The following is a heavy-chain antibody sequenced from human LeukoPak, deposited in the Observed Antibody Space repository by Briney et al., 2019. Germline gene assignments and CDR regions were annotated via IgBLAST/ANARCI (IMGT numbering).Heavy chain of an antibody. CDR3: ARGLRFLEWLPYYYYYYMDV. CDR2: IYYSGST. Sequence: SETLSLTCTVSGGSISSSGYYWGWIRQPPGKGLEWIGSIYYSGSTYYNPSLKSRVTISVETSKNQFSLKLSSVTAADTAVYYCARGLRFLEWLPYYYYYYMDVWGKGTTVTVSS. CDR1: GGSISSSGYY. D-gene: IGHD3-3*01. V-gene: IGHV4-39*01. J-gene: IGHJ6*03.